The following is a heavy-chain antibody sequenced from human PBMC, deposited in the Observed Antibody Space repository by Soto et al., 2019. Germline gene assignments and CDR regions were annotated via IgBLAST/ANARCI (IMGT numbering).Heavy chain of an antibody. CDR3: ARVGRDDNPWERGAPDAFDL. Sequence: ASVKVSCKATGYTLSGYYIHWVRLAPGQGLEWMGWINPKSGYTHYAQQFQGWVTMTRDTSISTVYMELRRLRSDDTAVYYCARVGRDDNPWERGAPDAFDLWG. D-gene: IGHD1-26*01. J-gene: IGHJ3*01. V-gene: IGHV1-2*04. CDR2: INPKSGYT. CDR1: GYTLSGYY.